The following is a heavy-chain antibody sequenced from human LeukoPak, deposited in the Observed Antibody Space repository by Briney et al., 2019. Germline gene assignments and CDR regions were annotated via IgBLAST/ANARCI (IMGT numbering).Heavy chain of an antibody. D-gene: IGHD4-11*01. J-gene: IGHJ4*02. Sequence: ASVKVSCKVSGYTLTELSMHWVRQAPGKGLEWMGGFDPEDGETIYAQKFQGRVTLTTDTSTSTAYMELSSLRSDDTAVYYCARDDNYGIFVNVDHWGQGTLVTVSS. CDR1: GYTLTELS. CDR2: FDPEDGET. V-gene: IGHV1-24*01. CDR3: ARDDNYGIFVNVDH.